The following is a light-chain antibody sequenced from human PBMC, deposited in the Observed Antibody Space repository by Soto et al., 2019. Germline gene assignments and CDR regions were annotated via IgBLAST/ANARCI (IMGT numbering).Light chain of an antibody. CDR1: QSVNVL. Sequence: VLTPSPATLSVSPGEGATLSCRASQSVNVLLAWYQQKPGQAPRLLIYRASTRATGVPARFSGSGSETEFTLTISNLQSEESALYYWQQYNNWPITVGQGTRLEIK. CDR3: QQYNNWPIT. CDR2: RAS. J-gene: IGKJ5*01. V-gene: IGKV3-15*01.